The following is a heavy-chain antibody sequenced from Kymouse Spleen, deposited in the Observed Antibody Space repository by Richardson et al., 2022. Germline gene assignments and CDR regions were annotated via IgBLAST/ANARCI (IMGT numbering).Heavy chain of an antibody. Sequence: EVQLVESGGGLVQPGRSLRLSCAASGFTFDDYAMHWVRQAPGKGLEWVSGISWNSGSIGYADSVKGRFTISRDNAKNSLYLQMNSLRAEDTALYYCAKAPGYSSRDDAFDIWGQGTMVTVSS. CDR3: AKAPGYSSRDDAFDI. V-gene: IGHV3-9*01. CDR1: GFTFDDYA. J-gene: IGHJ3*02. D-gene: IGHD6-19*01. CDR2: ISWNSGSI.